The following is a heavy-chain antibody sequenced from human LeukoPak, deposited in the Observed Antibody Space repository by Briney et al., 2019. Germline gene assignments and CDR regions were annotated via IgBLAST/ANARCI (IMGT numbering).Heavy chain of an antibody. CDR1: GFNVSNNY. CDR3: ARGHHFFGSGSFDF. J-gene: IGHJ4*02. D-gene: IGHD3-10*01. V-gene: IGHV3-21*01. CDR2: ISRSTSYI. Sequence: GGSLRLSCAASGFNVSNNYMNWVRQAPGKGLEWVSSISRSTSYIYYADSVKGRFTISRDSAKKALYLQMNSLRAEDTAVYYCARGHHFFGSGSFDFWGQGTLVTVSS.